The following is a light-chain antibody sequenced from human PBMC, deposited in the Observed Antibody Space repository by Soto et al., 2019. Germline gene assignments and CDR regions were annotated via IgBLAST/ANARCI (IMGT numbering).Light chain of an antibody. CDR1: SSDIGAYDY. CDR3: FSFTTTGPHV. V-gene: IGLV2-14*01. CDR2: EVN. J-gene: IGLJ1*01. Sequence: QSALTQPASLSGSPGQSITISCTGTSSDIGAYDYVSWFQQHPGKAPKLMISEVNNRPSGVSNRFSGSKSGNTAYLTISGLRVEDEAEYFCFSFTTTGPHVFGTGTKLTVL.